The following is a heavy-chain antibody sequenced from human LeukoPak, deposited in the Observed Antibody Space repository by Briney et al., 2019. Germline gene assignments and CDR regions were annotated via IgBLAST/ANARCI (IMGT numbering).Heavy chain of an antibody. V-gene: IGHV3-66*01. J-gene: IGHJ4*02. CDR2: IYSGGST. Sequence: GGSLRLSCAASGFTVSDNYMSWVRQAPGKGLEWVSVIYSGGSTNYADSVKGRFTISRDNSKNTLYLQMSSLRADDTAVYYCARDAADLAVAFDYWGQGTLVTVSS. D-gene: IGHD6-19*01. CDR3: ARDAADLAVAFDY. CDR1: GFTVSDNY.